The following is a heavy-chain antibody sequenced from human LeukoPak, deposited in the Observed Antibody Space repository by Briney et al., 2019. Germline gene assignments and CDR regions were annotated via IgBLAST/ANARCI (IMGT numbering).Heavy chain of an antibody. CDR3: ARQVYGDNWFDP. Sequence: PSETLSLTRTVSGGSISSYYWSWIRQPPGKGLEWIGYIYYSGSTNYNPSLKSRVTISVDTSKNQFSLKLSSVTAADTAVYYCARQVYGDNWFDPWGQGTLVTVSS. CDR2: IYYSGST. J-gene: IGHJ5*02. V-gene: IGHV4-59*08. D-gene: IGHD4-17*01. CDR1: GGSISSYY.